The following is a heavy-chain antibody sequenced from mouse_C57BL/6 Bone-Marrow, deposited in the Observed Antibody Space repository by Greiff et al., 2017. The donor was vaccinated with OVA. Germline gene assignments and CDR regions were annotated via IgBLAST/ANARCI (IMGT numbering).Heavy chain of an antibody. Sequence: QVQLQQPGAELVKPGASVKLSCKASGYTFTSYWMHWVKQRPGQGLEWIGMIHPNSGSTNYNEKFKSKATLTVDKSSSTAYMQLSSLTSEDSAVYYCARDYDYDRYAMDYWGQGTSVTVSS. CDR3: ARDYDYDRYAMDY. V-gene: IGHV1-64*01. CDR2: IHPNSGST. D-gene: IGHD2-4*01. CDR1: GYTFTSYW. J-gene: IGHJ4*01.